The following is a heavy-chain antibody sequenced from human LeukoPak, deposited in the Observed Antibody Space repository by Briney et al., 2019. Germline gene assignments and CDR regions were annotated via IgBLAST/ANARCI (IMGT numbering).Heavy chain of an antibody. CDR1: GYTFTGYY. V-gene: IGHV1-2*02. D-gene: IGHD4-17*01. J-gene: IGHJ4*02. CDR2: INPNSGGT. CDR3: AREATTVTAYYFDY. Sequence: ASVKVSCKASGYTFTGYYMHWARQAPGQGLEWMGWINPNSGGTNYAQKFQGRVTMTRDTSISTAYMELSRLRSDDTAVYYCAREATTVTAYYFDYWGQGTLVTVSS.